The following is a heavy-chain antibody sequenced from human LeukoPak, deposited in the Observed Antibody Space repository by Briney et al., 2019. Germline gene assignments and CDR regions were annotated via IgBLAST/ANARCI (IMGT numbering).Heavy chain of an antibody. CDR3: ARRLGQVVPAVDRFDY. V-gene: IGHV4-34*01. CDR1: GGSFSGYY. J-gene: IGHJ4*02. Sequence: SETLSLTCAVYGGSFSGYYWSWIRQPPGKGLEWIGEINHSGSTNYNPSLKSRVTISVDTSKNQFSLKLSSVTAADTAVYYCARRLGQVVPAVDRFDYWGQGTLVTVSS. CDR2: INHSGST. D-gene: IGHD2-2*01.